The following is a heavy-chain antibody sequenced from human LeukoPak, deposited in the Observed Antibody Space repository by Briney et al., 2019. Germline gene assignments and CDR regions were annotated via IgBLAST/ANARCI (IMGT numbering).Heavy chain of an antibody. V-gene: IGHV4-39*01. CDR1: GGSISDKTFY. J-gene: IGHJ4*02. CDR3: ARREGSAGTPIDF. CDR2: IFYRGTT. D-gene: IGHD3-10*01. Sequence: SETLSLTCFVSGGSISDKTFYWAWLRQPPGKALEWIGNIFYRGTTYYSPSLKSRVTIFVDTSRNQFSLKVSSLTAADTAIYYCARREGSAGTPIDFWGRGTLVTVSS.